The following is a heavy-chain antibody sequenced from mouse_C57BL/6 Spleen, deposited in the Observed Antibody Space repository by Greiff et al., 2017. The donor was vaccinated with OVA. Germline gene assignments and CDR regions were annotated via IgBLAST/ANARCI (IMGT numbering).Heavy chain of an antibody. CDR3: ARSHYYGSSYWYFDV. CDR2: INPNNGGT. J-gene: IGHJ1*03. V-gene: IGHV1-22*01. CDR1: GYTFTDYN. Sequence: EVQLQQSGPELVKPGASVKMSCKASGYTFTDYNMHWVKQSHGKSLEWIGYINPNNGGTSYNQKFKGKATLTVNKSSSTAYMELRSLTSEDSAVYYCARSHYYGSSYWYFDVWGTGTTVTVSS. D-gene: IGHD1-1*01.